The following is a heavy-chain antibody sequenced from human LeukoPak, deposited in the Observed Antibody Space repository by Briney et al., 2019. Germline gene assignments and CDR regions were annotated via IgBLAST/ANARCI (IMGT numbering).Heavy chain of an antibody. CDR2: IKPDGTDK. V-gene: IGHV3-7*05. J-gene: IGHJ4*02. CDR3: ARNWGRGSGYSDY. CDR1: GFTFSGSW. D-gene: IGHD3-22*01. Sequence: GGSLRLSCAASGFTFSGSWMDLVRQAPGKGLEVVAIIKPDGTDKYYVDSVKGRFTVSKDNAKNLLYLQMNSLRAEATAMYYCARNWGRGSGYSDYWGQGTLVTVSS.